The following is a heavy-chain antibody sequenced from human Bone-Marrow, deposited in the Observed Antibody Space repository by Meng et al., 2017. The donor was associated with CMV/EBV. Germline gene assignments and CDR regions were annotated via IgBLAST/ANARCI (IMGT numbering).Heavy chain of an antibody. J-gene: IGHJ6*02. D-gene: IGHD2-2*01. V-gene: IGHV3-74*01. CDR3: ARGEHCSSTSCYPHYYGMDV. CDR1: GFTFSSYW. CDR2: INSDGSST. Sequence: GESLKISCAASGFTFSSYWMHWVRQAPGKGLVWVSRINSDGSSTSYADSVKGRFTISRDNAKNTLYLQMNSLRAEDTAVYYCARGEHCSSTSCYPHYYGMDVWGQGTTVTVPS.